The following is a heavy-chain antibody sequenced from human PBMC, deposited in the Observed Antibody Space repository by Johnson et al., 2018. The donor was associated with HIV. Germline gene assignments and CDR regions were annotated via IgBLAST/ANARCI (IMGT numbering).Heavy chain of an antibody. CDR1: GFTFSSYW. V-gene: IGHV3-74*01. CDR3: ARAGPYCSGGSCYSPDAFDI. Sequence: VQLVESGGGLVQPGGSLRLSCAASGFTFSSYWMHWVRQAPGKGLVWVSRINSAGSSTSYTDSVKGRFPISRDNAKNTLYLQVNSLRAEDTALYYCARAGPYCSGGSCYSPDAFDIWGQGTMVTVSS. J-gene: IGHJ3*02. CDR2: INSAGSST. D-gene: IGHD2-15*01.